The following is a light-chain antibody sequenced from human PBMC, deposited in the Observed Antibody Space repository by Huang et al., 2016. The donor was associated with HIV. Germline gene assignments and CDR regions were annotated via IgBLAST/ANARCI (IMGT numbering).Light chain of an antibody. CDR3: QQYNNWPPEVT. CDR1: QSVSSN. V-gene: IGKV3-15*01. Sequence: EIVMTQSPVTLSVSPGERATLSCRASQSVSSNLAWYQQKPGQAPRLLIYGASTRATGIPARFSGSGSGTEFTLTISSLQSEDFAVYYCQQYNNWPPEVTFGQGTKVEIK. J-gene: IGKJ1*01. CDR2: GAS.